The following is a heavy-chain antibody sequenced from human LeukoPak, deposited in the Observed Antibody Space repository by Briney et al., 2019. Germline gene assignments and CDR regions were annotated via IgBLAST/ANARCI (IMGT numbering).Heavy chain of an antibody. J-gene: IGHJ4*02. V-gene: IGHV4-34*01. CDR3: ARGVPVLRYFDWLSPPAKNYALDY. D-gene: IGHD3-9*01. Sequence: SETLSLTCAVYGGSFSGYYWSWIRQPPGKGLEWTGEINHSGSTNYNPSLKSRVTISVDTSKNQFSLKLSSVTAADTAVYYCARGVPVLRYFDWLSPPAKNYALDYWGQGTLVTVSS. CDR1: GGSFSGYY. CDR2: INHSGST.